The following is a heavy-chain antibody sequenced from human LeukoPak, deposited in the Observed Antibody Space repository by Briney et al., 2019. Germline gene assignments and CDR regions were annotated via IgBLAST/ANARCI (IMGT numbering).Heavy chain of an antibody. CDR3: ARDADYYGSGSSSGVY. V-gene: IGHV3-21*01. Sequence: PGGSLRLSCAASGFTFSSYSMNWVRQAPVKGLEWVSSISSSSSYIYYADSVKGRFTISRDNAKNSLYLQMNSLRAEDTAVYYCARDADYYGSGSSSGVYWGQGTLVTVSS. D-gene: IGHD3-10*01. CDR1: GFTFSSYS. CDR2: ISSSSSYI. J-gene: IGHJ4*02.